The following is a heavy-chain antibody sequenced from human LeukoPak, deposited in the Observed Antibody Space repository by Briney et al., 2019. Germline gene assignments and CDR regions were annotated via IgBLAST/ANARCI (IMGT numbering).Heavy chain of an antibody. CDR2: IYYSGST. J-gene: IGHJ4*02. D-gene: IGHD6-13*01. Sequence: SETLSLTCTVSSGSISSYYWSWIRQPPGKGLEWIGYIYYSGSTNYNPSLKSRVTISVDTSKNQFSLKLSSVTAADTAVYYCARSYSSSWYGWDYWGQGTLVTVSS. V-gene: IGHV4-59*01. CDR1: SGSISSYY. CDR3: ARSYSSSWYGWDY.